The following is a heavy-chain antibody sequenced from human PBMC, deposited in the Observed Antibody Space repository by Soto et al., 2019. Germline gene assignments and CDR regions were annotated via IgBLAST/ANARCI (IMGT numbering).Heavy chain of an antibody. J-gene: IGHJ6*02. CDR2: INPNSGGT. D-gene: IGHD2-2*01. CDR3: ACAQNYHLQDFYGMDV. V-gene: IGHV1-2*02. Sequence: QVQLVQSGAEVKKPGASVKVSCKASGYIFTGYYMHWVRQAPGQGLEWMGWINPNSGGTNYAQRFQGRVTLTRDTSISTAYMDLSRLTSDDTAVYYCACAQNYHLQDFYGMDVWDQGTTVTVSS. CDR1: GYIFTGYY.